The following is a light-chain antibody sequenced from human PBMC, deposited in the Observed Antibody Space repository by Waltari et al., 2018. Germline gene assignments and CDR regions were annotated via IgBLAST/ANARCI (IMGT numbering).Light chain of an antibody. CDR2: WAS. V-gene: IGKV4-1*01. CDR1: QSGLYTSYNQNF. CDR3: QQYYSSPWT. J-gene: IGKJ1*01. Sequence: DIVMTQSPDSLAVSLGERATINCKSSQSGLYTSYNQNFLAWYQQKPGQPPKLLIYWASTRESGVPDRFSGSGSGTDFTLTISSLQSEDVAVYYCQQYYSSPWTFGQGSKVEIK.